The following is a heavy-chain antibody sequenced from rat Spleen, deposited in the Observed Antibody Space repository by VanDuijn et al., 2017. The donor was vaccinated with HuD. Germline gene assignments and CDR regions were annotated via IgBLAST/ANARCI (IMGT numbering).Heavy chain of an antibody. D-gene: IGHD5-1*01. Sequence: EVQLVESGGGLVQPGRSLKLSCAASGFTFSNFGMAWVRQAPTKGLEWVASISTGGGTPYYRDSVKGRFTISRDNSKNTLYLQMDSLRSEDTATYYCARLGLLGIAYWGQGSLVTVSS. CDR1: GFTFSNFG. V-gene: IGHV5S13*01. CDR2: ISTGGGTP. J-gene: IGHJ3*01. CDR3: ARLGLLGIAY.